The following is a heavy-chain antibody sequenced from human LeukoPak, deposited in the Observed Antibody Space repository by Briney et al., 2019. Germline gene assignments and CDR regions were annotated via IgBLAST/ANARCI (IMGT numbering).Heavy chain of an antibody. D-gene: IGHD2/OR15-2a*01. CDR2: ISGSGGST. CDR3: ARNTTDRPYDF. J-gene: IGHJ4*02. CDR1: GFTFSSYA. V-gene: IGHV3-23*01. Sequence: GGSLRLSCAASGFTFSSYALSWVRQAPRKGLEWVSAISGSGGSTYYADSVKGRFTISRDNSKNTLHLQMDSLRVEDTAVYFCARNTTDRPYDFWGQGTLVTVSS.